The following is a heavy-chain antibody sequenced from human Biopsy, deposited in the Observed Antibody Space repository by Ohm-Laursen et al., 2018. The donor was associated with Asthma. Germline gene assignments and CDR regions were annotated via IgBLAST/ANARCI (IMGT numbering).Heavy chain of an antibody. D-gene: IGHD1-26*01. CDR1: GFSFSSYA. CDR3: ARDAWELQKPYAYYFDY. CDR2: ISYDGSNK. Sequence: SLRLSCAASGFSFSSYAMHWVRQAPGKGLEWVAVISYDGSNKYYADSVKGRFTISRDNSKNTLYLQMNSLRAEDTAVYYCARDAWELQKPYAYYFDYWGQGTLVTVSS. J-gene: IGHJ4*02. V-gene: IGHV3-30-3*01.